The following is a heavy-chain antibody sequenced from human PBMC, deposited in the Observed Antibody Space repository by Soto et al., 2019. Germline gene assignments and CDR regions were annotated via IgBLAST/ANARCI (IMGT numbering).Heavy chain of an antibody. V-gene: IGHV1-8*02. CDR1: GYDFTAYD. CDR3: GRGPSPRAPAGGTPYYYAMDV. Sequence: ASVKVSCKASGYDFTAYDINWVRQASGQGLKWMGWMNPINGATGSARRFQGRVSMTRNTATGTAYLELTSLRSDDSAVYYCGRGPSPRAPAGGTPYYYAMDVWGQGTTVTVSS. D-gene: IGHD6-13*01. J-gene: IGHJ6*02. CDR2: MNPINGAT.